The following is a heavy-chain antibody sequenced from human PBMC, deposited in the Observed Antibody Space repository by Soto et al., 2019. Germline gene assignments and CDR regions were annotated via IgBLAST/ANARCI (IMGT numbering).Heavy chain of an antibody. V-gene: IGHV3-23*01. CDR1: GFLFSSYA. J-gene: IGHJ4*02. CDR2: ISGSGGST. Sequence: GGSLRLSCAASGFLFSSYAMSWVRQAPGKGLEWVSAISGSGGSTYYADSVKGRFTVSRDNSKNTLYLQMNSLRPEDTATYYCVRNEATATGHYFDFWGQGTLVTVSS. D-gene: IGHD2-15*01. CDR3: VRNEATATGHYFDF.